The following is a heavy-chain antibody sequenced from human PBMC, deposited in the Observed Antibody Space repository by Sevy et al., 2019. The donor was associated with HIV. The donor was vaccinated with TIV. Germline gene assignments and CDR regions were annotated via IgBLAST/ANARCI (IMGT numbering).Heavy chain of an antibody. V-gene: IGHV3-21*01. J-gene: IGHJ2*01. CDR2: ISRSSSYI. CDR1: GFTFSSYS. D-gene: IGHD4-17*01. CDR3: ARGPDLTVTTRGWYFDL. Sequence: GGSLRLSCAASGFTFSSYSMNWVRQAPGKGLEWVSSISRSSSYIYYADSVKGRFTISRDNAKNSLYLQMNSLRAEDTAVYYCARGPDLTVTTRGWYFDLWGRGTLVTVSS.